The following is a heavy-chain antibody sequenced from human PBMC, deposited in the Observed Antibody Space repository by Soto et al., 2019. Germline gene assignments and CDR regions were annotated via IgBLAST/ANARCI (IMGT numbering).Heavy chain of an antibody. CDR2: INAGNGNT. Sequence: AAVKVSCKASGYTFTSYAMHWVRQAPGQRLEWMGWINAGNGNTKYSQKFQGRVTITRDTSASTAYMELSSLRSEDTAVYYCARSAVTVYFDYWGQGTLVTVSS. J-gene: IGHJ4*02. CDR3: ARSAVTVYFDY. D-gene: IGHD2-21*02. CDR1: GYTFTSYA. V-gene: IGHV1-3*01.